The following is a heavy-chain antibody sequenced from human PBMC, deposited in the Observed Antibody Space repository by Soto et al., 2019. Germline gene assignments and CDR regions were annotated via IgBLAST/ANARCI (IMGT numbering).Heavy chain of an antibody. CDR1: GDTFTGYY. CDR3: ARDSSGSPYYYYYYGMDV. D-gene: IGHD2-15*01. CDR2: INPNSGGT. J-gene: IGHJ6*02. Sequence: ASVKLTCKDSGDTFTGYYMHWVRQAPGQGLERMGWINPNSGGTNYAQKFQGWVTMTRDTSISTAYMELSRLRSDDTAVYYCARDSSGSPYYYYYYGMDVWGQGTTVTVSS. V-gene: IGHV1-2*04.